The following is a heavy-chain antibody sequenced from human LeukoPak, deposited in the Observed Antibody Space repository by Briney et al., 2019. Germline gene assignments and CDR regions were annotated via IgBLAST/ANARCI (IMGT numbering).Heavy chain of an antibody. Sequence: GGSLRLSCAASGFTFRSYAMSWVRQAPGKGLEWVSAINGGGGSTYYVDSVKGRFTISRDNAKNSLYLQMNSLRAEDTAVYYCAKSGWFGEYPEYFQHWGQGNLVTVSS. V-gene: IGHV3-23*01. CDR1: GFTFRSYA. D-gene: IGHD3-10*01. J-gene: IGHJ1*01. CDR2: INGGGGST. CDR3: AKSGWFGEYPEYFQH.